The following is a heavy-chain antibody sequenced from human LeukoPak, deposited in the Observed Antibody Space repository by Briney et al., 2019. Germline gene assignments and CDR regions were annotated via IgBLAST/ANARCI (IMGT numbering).Heavy chain of an antibody. Sequence: GGSLRLSCAASGFTFTNYAMNWVRQAPGKGLEWVSVISGSGINTYYAVSVKGRFTISRDNSKNTLFLQMNSLRDEDTALYYCAKERGICSGAGRYSVFDSWGQGTLVTVSS. J-gene: IGHJ4*02. D-gene: IGHD2-15*01. V-gene: IGHV3-23*01. CDR1: GFTFTNYA. CDR2: ISGSGINT. CDR3: AKERGICSGAGRYSVFDS.